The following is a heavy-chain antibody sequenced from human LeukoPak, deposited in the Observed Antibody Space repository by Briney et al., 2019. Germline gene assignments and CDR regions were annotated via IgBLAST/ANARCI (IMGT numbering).Heavy chain of an antibody. CDR3: ARSPGVVVRLDWFDP. V-gene: IGHV4-38-2*01. Sequence: SETLSLTCDVSGHSISSNYYWGWIRQPPGKGLEWIGSIYHSGSTYYNPSLKSRVTISVDTSKNQFSLKLSSVTAADTAVYYCARSPGVVVRLDWFDPWGQGTLVTVSS. J-gene: IGHJ5*02. CDR1: GHSISSNYY. D-gene: IGHD2-2*01. CDR2: IYHSGST.